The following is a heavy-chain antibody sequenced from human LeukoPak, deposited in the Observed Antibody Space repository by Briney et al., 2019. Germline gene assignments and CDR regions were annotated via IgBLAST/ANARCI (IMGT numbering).Heavy chain of an antibody. CDR1: GFTFSSYS. Sequence: PGGSLRLSCAASGFTFSSYSMNWVRQAPGKGLEWVSSISSSSSYIYYADSVKGRFTISRDNAKNSLYLQMNSLRAEDTAVYYCARDRYSGSYYEAFDIWGQGTMVTVSS. CDR2: ISSSSSYI. J-gene: IGHJ3*02. CDR3: ARDRYSGSYYEAFDI. D-gene: IGHD1-26*01. V-gene: IGHV3-21*01.